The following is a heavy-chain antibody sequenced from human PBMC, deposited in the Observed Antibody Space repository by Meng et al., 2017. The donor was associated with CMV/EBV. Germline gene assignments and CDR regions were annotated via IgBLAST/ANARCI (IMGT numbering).Heavy chain of an antibody. CDR1: GFSFNDHA. Sequence: GESLKISCVGSGFSFNDHAMIWVRQPPGKGLEWVSGINWSGSGAGYADSVKGRFTISRNNARNSLSLEMNNLRVEDTALHYCVRGDMPAAVLGSFDLWGQGTMVTVSS. V-gene: IGHV3-20*04. CDR2: INWSGSGA. D-gene: IGHD2-2*02. J-gene: IGHJ3*01. CDR3: VRGDMPAAVLGSFDL.